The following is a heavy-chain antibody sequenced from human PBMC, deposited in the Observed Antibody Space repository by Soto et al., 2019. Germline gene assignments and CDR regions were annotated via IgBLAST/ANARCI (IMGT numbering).Heavy chain of an antibody. Sequence: ASVKVSCKASGYTFTSYAISWVRQAPGQGLEWMGWISVYNGNTNYAQKLQGRVTMTTDTSTSTGYMELRSLRSDDTAVYYCARDVGYYYDSSGSLLYGMDVWG. V-gene: IGHV1-18*01. J-gene: IGHJ6*02. CDR3: ARDVGYYYDSSGSLLYGMDV. CDR1: GYTFTSYA. CDR2: ISVYNGNT. D-gene: IGHD3-22*01.